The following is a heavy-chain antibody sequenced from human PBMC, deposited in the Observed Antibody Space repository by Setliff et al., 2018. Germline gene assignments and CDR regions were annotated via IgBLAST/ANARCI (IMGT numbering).Heavy chain of an antibody. J-gene: IGHJ6*03. D-gene: IGHD3-3*01. V-gene: IGHV4-34*01. CDR2: INHRGST. Sequence: SETLSLTCAAYGGTFSDYYWTWIRQPPGKGLEWIGEINHRGSTNYNPSLKSRATISIDTSKDQFSLKLSSVTAADTAVYYCARMSGFLYIDVWGKGTTVTVSS. CDR1: GGTFSDYY. CDR3: ARMSGFLYIDV.